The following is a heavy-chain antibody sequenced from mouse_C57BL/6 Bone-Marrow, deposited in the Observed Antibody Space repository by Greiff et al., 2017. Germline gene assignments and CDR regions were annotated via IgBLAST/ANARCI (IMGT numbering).Heavy chain of an antibody. D-gene: IGHD1-1*01. CDR1: GYTFTSYD. CDR2: IYPRDGST. Sequence: QVQLQQSGPELVKPGASVKLSCKASGYTFTSYDINWVKQRPGQGLEWIGWIYPRDGSTKYNEKFKGKATLTADKSSSTAYMELRSLTSEDSAVYFCARSGYYGSSYDWYFDVWGTGTTVTVSS. J-gene: IGHJ1*03. V-gene: IGHV1-85*01. CDR3: ARSGYYGSSYDWYFDV.